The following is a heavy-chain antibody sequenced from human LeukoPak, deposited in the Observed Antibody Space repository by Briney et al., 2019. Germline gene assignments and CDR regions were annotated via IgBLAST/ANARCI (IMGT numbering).Heavy chain of an antibody. V-gene: IGHV4-39*01. D-gene: IGHD3-22*01. Sequence: PSETLSLTCTVSGGSVSSSNCYWGWIRQPPGKGLEWIGNIYYSGSTYYNPSLKSRVTISVDTSKNQFSLKLSSVTAADTAVYYCARQRYDSSGYYWNYYYYYGMDVWGQGTTVTVSS. CDR3: ARQRYDSSGYYWNYYYYYGMDV. CDR2: IYYSGST. J-gene: IGHJ6*02. CDR1: GGSVSSSNCY.